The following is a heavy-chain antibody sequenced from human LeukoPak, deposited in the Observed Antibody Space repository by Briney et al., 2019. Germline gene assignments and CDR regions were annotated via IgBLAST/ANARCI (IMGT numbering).Heavy chain of an antibody. J-gene: IGHJ4*02. Sequence: ASVKVSCKSSGYTFTGYYMHWLRQPPGQGLEWMGCINPNSGGTNYAQKFQGRVTMTRDTSISTDYMELRRLSSDDTAIYYCARPYCNGGSGHVYFDYWGQGTLVSVSS. CDR1: GYTFTGYY. V-gene: IGHV1-2*02. D-gene: IGHD2-15*01. CDR3: ARPYCNGGSGHVYFDY. CDR2: INPNSGGT.